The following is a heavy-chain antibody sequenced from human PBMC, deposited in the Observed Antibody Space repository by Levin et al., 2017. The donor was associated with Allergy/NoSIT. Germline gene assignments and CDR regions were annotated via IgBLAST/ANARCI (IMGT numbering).Heavy chain of an antibody. Sequence: ASVKVSCKASGYDFTTYVITWVRQAPGQGLEWLGWIAAYNGKTSYPQNLQDRVTVTMDTTTRTAFLELRSLRSDDTAVYYCARLTADYYFSLDLWGQGTPVTVSS. J-gene: IGHJ6*02. D-gene: IGHD2-21*02. V-gene: IGHV1-18*01. CDR1: GYDFTTYV. CDR2: IAAYNGKT. CDR3: ARLTADYYFSLDL.